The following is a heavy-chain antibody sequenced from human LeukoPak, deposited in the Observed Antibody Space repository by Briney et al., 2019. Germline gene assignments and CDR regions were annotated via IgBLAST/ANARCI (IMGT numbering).Heavy chain of an antibody. V-gene: IGHV3-7*01. CDR3: ARSSLYYYDSSGYDYYYYYMDV. D-gene: IGHD3-22*01. Sequence: GGSLRLSCAASGFTFSSYWMSWVRQAPGKGLEWVANIKQDGSEKYYVDSVKGRFTISRDNAKNSLYLQMNSLGAEDTAVYYCARSSLYYYDSSGYDYYYYYMDVWGKGTTVTVSS. CDR1: GFTFSSYW. CDR2: IKQDGSEK. J-gene: IGHJ6*03.